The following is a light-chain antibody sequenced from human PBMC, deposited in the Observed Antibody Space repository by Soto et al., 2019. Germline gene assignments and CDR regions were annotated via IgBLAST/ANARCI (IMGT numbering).Light chain of an antibody. J-gene: IGLJ1*01. CDR3: QSYDFSLSGYV. Sequence: QAVVTQPPSVSGAPGQRVTISCTGSSSNIGAGSDVHWYQQLPGTVPKLLIFANINRPPGVPDRFSASKSGTSASLAITGLQADDEADYYCQSYDFSLSGYVFGTGTKVTVL. CDR1: SSNIGAGSD. CDR2: ANI. V-gene: IGLV1-40*01.